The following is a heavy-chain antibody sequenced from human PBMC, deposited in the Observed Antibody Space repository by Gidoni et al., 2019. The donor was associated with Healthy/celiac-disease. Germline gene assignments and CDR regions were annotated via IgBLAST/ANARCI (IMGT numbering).Heavy chain of an antibody. V-gene: IGHV3-23*01. CDR3: AKDQITMVRGVIITGFDY. CDR2: ISGSGGST. J-gene: IGHJ4*02. CDR1: GFTFSSYA. D-gene: IGHD3-10*01. Sequence: EVQLLESGGGLVQPGGSLRLSCAASGFTFSSYAMSWGRQAPGKGLGWVSAISGSGGSTYYADSVKGRFTISRDNSKNTLYLQMNSLRAEDTAVYYCAKDQITMVRGVIITGFDYWGQGTLVTVSS.